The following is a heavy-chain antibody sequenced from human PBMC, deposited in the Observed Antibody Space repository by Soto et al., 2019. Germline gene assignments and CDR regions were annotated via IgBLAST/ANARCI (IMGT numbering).Heavy chain of an antibody. V-gene: IGHV1-69*01. CDR3: ARDLDYYGSGSHYYYGMGV. J-gene: IGHJ6*02. CDR2: IVPIYGTR. D-gene: IGHD3-10*01. CDR1: GGTFSRYA. Sequence: QVQLVQSGAEVKKPGSSVKVSCKASGGTFSRYAFSWVRQAPGQGLEWMGGIVPIYGTRGFAQKFQGRLTITADEPTRTAYMELSSLRSDDTAVYYCARDLDYYGSGSHYYYGMGVWGQGTTVTVSS.